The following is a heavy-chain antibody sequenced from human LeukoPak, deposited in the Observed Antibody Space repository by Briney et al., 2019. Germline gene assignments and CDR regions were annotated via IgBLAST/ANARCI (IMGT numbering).Heavy chain of an antibody. CDR3: ARLDILTGYYNDY. V-gene: IGHV1-2*02. J-gene: IGHJ4*02. CDR2: INPNSGGT. Sequence: ASVKVSCKASGYTFTGYYMHWVRQAPGQGLEWVGWINPNSGGTNYAQKFQGRVTMTRDTSISTAYMELSRLRSDDTAVYYCARLDILTGYYNDYWGQGTLVTVSS. D-gene: IGHD3-9*01. CDR1: GYTFTGYY.